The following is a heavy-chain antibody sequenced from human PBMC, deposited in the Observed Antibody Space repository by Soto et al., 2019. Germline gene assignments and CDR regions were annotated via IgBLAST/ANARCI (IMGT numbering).Heavy chain of an antibody. CDR2: ISSSGSTI. CDR3: ARGRYYDSSGTMPY. V-gene: IGHV3-11*01. Sequence: QVQLVESGGGLVKPGGSLRLSCAASGFTFSDYYMNWIRQAPGKGLEWISYISSSGSTIYYADPVKGRFTISRDNAKNAQYLQMNSLSAEDTAVYYCARGRYYDSSGTMPYWGQGALVTVSS. J-gene: IGHJ4*02. CDR1: GFTFSDYY. D-gene: IGHD3-22*01.